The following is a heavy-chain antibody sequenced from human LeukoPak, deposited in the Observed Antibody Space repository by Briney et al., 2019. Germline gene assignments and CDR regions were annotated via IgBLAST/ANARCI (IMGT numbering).Heavy chain of an antibody. D-gene: IGHD2-15*01. Sequence: SETLSLTCTVSGGSISSGDYYWSWIRQHPGKGLEWIGYIYYSGSTYYNPSLKSRVTISVDTSKNQFSLKLSSVTAADTAVYYCARVGYCSGGSCGIFVDYWGQGTLVTVSS. CDR3: ARVGYCSGGSCGIFVDY. CDR2: IYYSGST. J-gene: IGHJ4*02. CDR1: GGSISSGDYY. V-gene: IGHV4-31*03.